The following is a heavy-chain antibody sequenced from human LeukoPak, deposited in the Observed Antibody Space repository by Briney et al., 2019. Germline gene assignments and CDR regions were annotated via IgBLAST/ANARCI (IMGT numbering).Heavy chain of an antibody. CDR3: ARSSYSSSSSV. J-gene: IGHJ3*01. V-gene: IGHV3-7*03. D-gene: IGHD6-6*01. CDR2: INSDGCEG. Sequence: GGSLRLSCAVSGFTFSGFWMSWSRQAPGKGLEWVASINSDGCEGYYADVVKGRFTISRDNAKNSLYLQINSLRAEDTAVYYCARSSYSSSSSVWGQGTMVTVSS. CDR1: GFTFSGFW.